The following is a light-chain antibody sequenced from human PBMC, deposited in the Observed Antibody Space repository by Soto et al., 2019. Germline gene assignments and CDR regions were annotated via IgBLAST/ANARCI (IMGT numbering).Light chain of an antibody. J-gene: IGKJ3*01. V-gene: IGKV3-20*01. CDR2: GAS. Sequence: EIVMTQSPATLSVSPGDRATLSCRASQSVDNDLAWYQQKPGQPPRLLIYGASSRATGIPDRFSGSGSGTDFTLTISRLEPEDFSVYYCHQYGTAPLTFGPGTKVDIK. CDR1: QSVDND. CDR3: HQYGTAPLT.